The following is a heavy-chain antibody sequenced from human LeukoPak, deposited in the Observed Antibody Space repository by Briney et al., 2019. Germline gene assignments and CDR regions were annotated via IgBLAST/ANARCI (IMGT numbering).Heavy chain of an antibody. J-gene: IGHJ4*02. CDR3: ARDESVGRSWYWEENFDY. CDR1: GFTFSSYA. CDR2: ISYDGSNK. D-gene: IGHD6-13*01. Sequence: GGSLRLSCAASGFTFSSYAMHWVRQAPGKGLEGVAVISYDGSNKYYADSVKGRFTISRDNAKNSLYLQMNSLRAEDTAVYYCARDESVGRSWYWEENFDYWGQGTLVTVSS. V-gene: IGHV3-30-3*01.